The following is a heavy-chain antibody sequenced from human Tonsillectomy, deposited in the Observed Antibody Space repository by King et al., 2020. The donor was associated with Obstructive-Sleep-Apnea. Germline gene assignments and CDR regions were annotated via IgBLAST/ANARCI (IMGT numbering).Heavy chain of an antibody. J-gene: IGHJ2*01. CDR2: IDSRSNYI. CDR3: ARRQDGYNSDWFFDV. V-gene: IGHV3-21*01. CDR1: GFTFSSYN. Sequence: VQLVESGGGLVRPGASLGLSCAASGFTFSSYNINWVRRAPGRGLEWVSSIDSRSNYIYYGDSVRGRFTISRDNAKNSVYLQMNSLRAEDTAVYYCARRQDGYNSDWFFDVWGRGTLVTVSS. D-gene: IGHD5-24*01.